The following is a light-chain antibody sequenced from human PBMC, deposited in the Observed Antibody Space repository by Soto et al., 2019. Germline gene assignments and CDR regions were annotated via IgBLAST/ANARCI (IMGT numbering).Light chain of an antibody. CDR2: DNS. V-gene: IGLV1-51*01. CDR3: GTWDSSLSVVL. CDR1: YSNIGSNF. J-gene: IGLJ2*01. Sequence: QSVLTQPPSVSAAAGQKVTISCSGSYSNIGSNFVSWYQHFPGSAPRLLIYDNSQRPSGIPDRFSGSKSGSSATPGITGLQTGDEADYYCGTWDSSLSVVLFGGGTKLTVL.